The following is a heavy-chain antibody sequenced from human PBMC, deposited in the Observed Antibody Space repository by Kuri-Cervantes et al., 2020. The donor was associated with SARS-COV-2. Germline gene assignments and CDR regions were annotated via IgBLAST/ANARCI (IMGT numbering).Heavy chain of an antibody. V-gene: IGHV1-69*13. J-gene: IGHJ5*02. D-gene: IGHD2-21*01. CDR3: AREAGDRKMGIDP. CDR1: RGTFNTHI. Sequence: SVTVSCKASRGTFNTHIINWLRQAPGQGLEWMGGIRTVFGAPYYAQKFQGRVTIAADESTSTVHMELGSLNSEDTAIYYCAREAGDRKMGIDPWGQGTLVTVSS. CDR2: IRTVFGAP.